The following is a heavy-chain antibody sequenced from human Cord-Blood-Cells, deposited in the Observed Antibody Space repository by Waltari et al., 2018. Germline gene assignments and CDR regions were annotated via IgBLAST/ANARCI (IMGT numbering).Heavy chain of an antibody. J-gene: IGHJ4*02. CDR2: IFSHDEK. CDR3: ARLPGIAAAGLEY. V-gene: IGHV2-26*01. CDR1: GFSLSNARMG. D-gene: IGHD6-13*01. Sequence: QVTLKESGPVLVNLTETLTLTCTVPGFSLSNARMGVSWIRQPPGKALEWLAHIFSHDEKSYCTSLKSTLTISKDTSKSQVFLTKTNMGPVDTATYYCARLPGIAAAGLEYWGQETLVTVSS.